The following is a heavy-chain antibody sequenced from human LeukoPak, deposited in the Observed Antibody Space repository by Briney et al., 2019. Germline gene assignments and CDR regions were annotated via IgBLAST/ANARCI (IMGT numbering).Heavy chain of an antibody. CDR3: ARDLSYGSGSYYIPFDY. V-gene: IGHV4-4*07. CDR1: GGSISSYY. Sequence: TSSETLSLTCTVSGGSISSYYWSCIRQPAGKGLEWIGRIYTSGSTNYNPSLKSRVTMSVDTSKNQFSLKLSSVTAADTAVYYCARDLSYGSGSYYIPFDYWGQGTLVTVSS. CDR2: IYTSGST. D-gene: IGHD3-10*01. J-gene: IGHJ4*02.